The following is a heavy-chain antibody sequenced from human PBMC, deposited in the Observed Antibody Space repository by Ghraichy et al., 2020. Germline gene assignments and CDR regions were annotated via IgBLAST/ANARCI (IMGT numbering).Heavy chain of an antibody. V-gene: IGHV3-15*01. CDR2: LKRRTDGETT. J-gene: IGHJ4*02. Sequence: GGSLRLSCPASALSPLPPRLAWLRQAPGKGLPWVGPLKRRTDGETTLYAAPVKGRFTISRDDSREMLYLQMNGLKTEDTGVYYCAPDLGEGWGQGTLVTVSS. CDR1: ALSPLPPR. CDR3: APDLGEG.